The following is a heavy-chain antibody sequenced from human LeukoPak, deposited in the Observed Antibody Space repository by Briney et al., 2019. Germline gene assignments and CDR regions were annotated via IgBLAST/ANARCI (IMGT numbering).Heavy chain of an antibody. CDR1: GFTFSNYG. CDR2: IWSDGSNR. V-gene: IGHV3-33*03. Sequence: GGSLRLSCAASGFTFSNYGIHWVRQAPGKGLEWVAVIWSDGSNRYYADSVKGRFTISRDNSRNTLDLHMDSLRAEDTAVYYCAKDHLVGATNVAFDYWGQGTLVTVSS. D-gene: IGHD1-26*01. J-gene: IGHJ4*02. CDR3: AKDHLVGATNVAFDY.